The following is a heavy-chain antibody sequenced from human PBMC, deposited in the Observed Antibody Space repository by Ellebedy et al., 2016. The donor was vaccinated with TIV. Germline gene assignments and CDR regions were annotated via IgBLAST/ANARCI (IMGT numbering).Heavy chain of an antibody. CDR3: ARYKVTISEVEEGFVY. CDR2: INPNSGGT. Sequence: ASVKVSCKASGYTFTGYYMHWVRQAPGQGLEWMGWINPNSGGTNYAQKFQGRVTMTRDTSISTAYMELSRLRSDDTAVYYCARYKVTISEVEEGFVYWGQGTLVTVSS. CDR1: GYTFTGYY. J-gene: IGHJ4*02. V-gene: IGHV1-2*02. D-gene: IGHD3-9*01.